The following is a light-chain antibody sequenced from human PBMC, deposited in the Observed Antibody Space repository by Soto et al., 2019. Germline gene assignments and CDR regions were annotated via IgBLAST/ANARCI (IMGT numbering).Light chain of an antibody. J-gene: IGLJ1*01. CDR3: SSYTTSNTRQIV. Sequence: QSLLTQPASVSGSPGQSITISCTGTNSDVGGYNYVSWYQHHPGKAPKLMIFDVSNRPSGVSNRFSGSKSGNTASLTISGLQPEDEADYYCSSYTTSNTRQIVFGTGTKVTVL. CDR2: DVS. CDR1: NSDVGGYNY. V-gene: IGLV2-14*03.